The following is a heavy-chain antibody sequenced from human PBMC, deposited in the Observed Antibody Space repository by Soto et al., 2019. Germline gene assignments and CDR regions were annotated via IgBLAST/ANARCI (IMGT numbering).Heavy chain of an antibody. CDR1: GFTFSNYG. V-gene: IGHV3-23*01. Sequence: GGSLRLSCAASGFTFSNYGMSWVRQAPGKGLEWVSVISGSGGSTYYADSVKGRFTLSRDNTKNTVYLQMNSLRAEDTAVYYCAKDSPVGVPLLRDLHDWGQGTLVTVSS. CDR2: ISGSGGST. CDR3: AKDSPVGVPLLRDLHD. J-gene: IGHJ1*01. D-gene: IGHD2-15*01.